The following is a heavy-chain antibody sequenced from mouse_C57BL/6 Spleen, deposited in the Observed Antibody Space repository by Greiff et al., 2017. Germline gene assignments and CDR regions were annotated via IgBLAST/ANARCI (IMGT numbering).Heavy chain of an antibody. V-gene: IGHV1-19*01. CDR1: GYTFTDYY. J-gene: IGHJ2*01. D-gene: IGHD1-1*01. Sequence: VQLKESGPVLVKPGASVKMSCKASGYTFTDYYMNWVKQSHGKSLEWIGVINPYNGGTSYNQKFKGKATLTVDKSSSTAYMELSSLTSEDSAVYYCARRYYGSSYFDDWGQGTTLTVSS. CDR3: ARRYYGSSYFDD. CDR2: INPYNGGT.